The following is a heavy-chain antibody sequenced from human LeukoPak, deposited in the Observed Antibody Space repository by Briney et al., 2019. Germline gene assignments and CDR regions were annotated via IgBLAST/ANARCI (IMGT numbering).Heavy chain of an antibody. CDR2: INPNSGGT. CDR1: GYTLTGYY. CDR3: AREYYYDSSGYYRTVDY. D-gene: IGHD3-22*01. V-gene: IGHV1-2*02. J-gene: IGHJ4*02. Sequence: ASVKVSCKASGYTLTGYYMHWVRQAPGQGLEWMGWINPNSGGTNYAQKFQGRVTMTRDTSISTAYMELSRLRSDDTAVYYCAREYYYDSSGYYRTVDYWGQGTLVTVSS.